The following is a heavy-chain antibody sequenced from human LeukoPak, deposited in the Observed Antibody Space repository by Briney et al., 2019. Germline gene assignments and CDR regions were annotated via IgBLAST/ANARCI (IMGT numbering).Heavy chain of an antibody. V-gene: IGHV4-59*01. CDR2: IYYSGST. J-gene: IGHJ3*02. Sequence: SETLSLTCAVYGGSFSGYYWSWIRQPPGKGLEWIGYIYYSGSTNYNPSLKSRVTISVDTSKNQFSLKLSSVTAADTAVYYCARDRRRKDYYDSSGYINAFDIWGQGTMVTVSS. D-gene: IGHD3-22*01. CDR3: ARDRRRKDYYDSSGYINAFDI. CDR1: GGSFSGYY.